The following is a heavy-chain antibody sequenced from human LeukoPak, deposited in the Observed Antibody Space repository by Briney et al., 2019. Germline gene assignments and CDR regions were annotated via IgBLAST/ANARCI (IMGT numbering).Heavy chain of an antibody. Sequence: SGGSLRLSCAASGFTFSGYWMHWVRQARGQGLVWVSRINSDGSSTTYADSVKGRFTISRDNAKNTLYLQMNSLRAEDTAVYYCARVLTGYYNFDYWGQGTLVTVSS. CDR1: GFTFSGYW. J-gene: IGHJ4*02. CDR2: INSDGSST. CDR3: ARVLTGYYNFDY. V-gene: IGHV3-74*01. D-gene: IGHD3-9*01.